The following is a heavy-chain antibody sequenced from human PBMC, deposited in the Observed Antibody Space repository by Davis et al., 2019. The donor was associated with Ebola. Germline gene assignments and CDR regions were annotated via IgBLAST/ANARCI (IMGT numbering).Heavy chain of an antibody. Sequence: ASVKVSCKASGYTFTDYYIHWVRQAPGQGLEWMGWINPKIGGGNYAPKFQGRVTITTDTSISTAYMDLSSLRSDDTAVFYCARELYGGEFNYWGQGTLVTVSS. V-gene: IGHV1-2*02. CDR1: GYTFTDYY. CDR3: ARELYGGEFNY. D-gene: IGHD3-16*01. J-gene: IGHJ4*02. CDR2: INPKIGGG.